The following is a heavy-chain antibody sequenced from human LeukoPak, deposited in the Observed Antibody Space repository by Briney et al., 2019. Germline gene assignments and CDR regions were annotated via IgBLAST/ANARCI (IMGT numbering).Heavy chain of an antibody. CDR3: VRESSVWVGPGIGRPLDV. V-gene: IGHV3-7*01. J-gene: IGHJ6*04. D-gene: IGHD3-16*01. CDR1: GFTFSDYW. Sequence: GGSLRLSCAVSGFTFSDYWMTWVRQAPGRGLEWVANIKEDGSDKQYVDSVQGRLTISRDNAENSLYLQMNSLRAEDTAVYYCVRESSVWVGPGIGRPLDVWGKGTAVTVSS. CDR2: IKEDGSDK.